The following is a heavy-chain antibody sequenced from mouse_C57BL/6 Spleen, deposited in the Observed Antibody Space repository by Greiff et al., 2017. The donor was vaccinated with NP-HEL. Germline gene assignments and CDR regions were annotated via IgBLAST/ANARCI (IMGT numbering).Heavy chain of an antibody. J-gene: IGHJ4*01. CDR3: ARRTGTYAMDY. Sequence: EVQRVESGGGLVKPGGSLKLSCAASGFTFSDYGMHWVRQAPEKGLEWVAYISSGSSTIYYADTVKGRLTIPRDNAKNTLFLQMTSRRSEDTAMYYCARRTGTYAMDYWGKGASVTVSS. D-gene: IGHD4-1*01. CDR2: ISSGSSTI. V-gene: IGHV5-17*01. CDR1: GFTFSDYG.